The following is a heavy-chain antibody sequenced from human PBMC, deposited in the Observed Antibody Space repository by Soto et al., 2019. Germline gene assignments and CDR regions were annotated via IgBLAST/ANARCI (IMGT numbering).Heavy chain of an antibody. CDR1: GDSSSGGIFY. V-gene: IGHV4-39*01. CDR2: INYSGHT. CDR3: ARQRAWYGEWAYDI. Sequence: QLQESGPGLVKPSETMSLTCTVSGDSSSGGIFYWGWMLQLPGKGLEWIGSINYSGHTYYSPSLKSRVTISVDPSRNQFSLDLSSVTAADSAVYYCARQRAWYGEWAYDIWGQGTMVTVSS. J-gene: IGHJ3*02. D-gene: IGHD3-10*01.